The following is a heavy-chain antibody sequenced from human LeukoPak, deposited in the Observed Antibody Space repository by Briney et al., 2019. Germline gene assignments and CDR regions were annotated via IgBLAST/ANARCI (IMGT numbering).Heavy chain of an antibody. Sequence: GGSLRLSCAASGFTFSSYWMSWVRQAPGKGLEWVANIKQDGSEKYYVDSVEGRFTISRDSAQNSLYLQMNSLRAEDTAVYYCARDLRNYDILTGFYYYYGMDVWGQGTTVTVSS. CDR2: IKQDGSEK. J-gene: IGHJ6*02. CDR3: ARDLRNYDILTGFYYYYGMDV. CDR1: GFTFSSYW. V-gene: IGHV3-7*04. D-gene: IGHD3-9*01.